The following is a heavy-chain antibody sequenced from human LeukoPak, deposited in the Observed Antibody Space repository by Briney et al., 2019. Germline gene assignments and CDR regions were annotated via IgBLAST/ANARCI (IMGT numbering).Heavy chain of an antibody. V-gene: IGHV4-39*07. CDR1: GGYISSNSYY. D-gene: IGHD6-19*01. J-gene: IGHJ4*02. Sequence: SETLSLTCTVSGGYISSNSYYWGWIRQHPGKGLEWIGSIYYSGSTYYNPSLKSRVTISVDTPKNQFSLKLSSVTAADTAVYYCAKDPRTGAVSGIFYFDYWGQGTLLTVSS. CDR3: AKDPRTGAVSGIFYFDY. CDR2: IYYSGST.